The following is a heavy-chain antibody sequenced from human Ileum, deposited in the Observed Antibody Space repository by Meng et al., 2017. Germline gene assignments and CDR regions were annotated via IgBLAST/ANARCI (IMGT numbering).Heavy chain of an antibody. V-gene: IGHV3-72*01. J-gene: IGHJ4*02. Sequence: GESLKISCAASGFSFSDHFMDWVRQAPGEGLEWVGRAGRKADSYTAYYAASVKDRFIITREDSQNALYLKMNSLKTEDTAVYYCASDISSSQTGYWGQGTLVTVSS. CDR2: AGRKADSYTA. CDR3: ASDISSSQTGY. D-gene: IGHD3-9*01. CDR1: GFSFSDHF.